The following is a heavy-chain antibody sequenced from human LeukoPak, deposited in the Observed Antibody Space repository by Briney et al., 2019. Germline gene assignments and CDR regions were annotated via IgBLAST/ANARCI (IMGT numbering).Heavy chain of an antibody. J-gene: IGHJ4*02. D-gene: IGHD2-2*01. Sequence: ASVKVSCKASGHTFTDYYMHWVRQAPGHGLEWMGWINPNSGATNYAQKFQGRVTMTRDTSITTVYMELSRLRSDDTAVYYCARAREYHLPPTDYWGQGTLVTVSS. CDR1: GHTFTDYY. CDR3: ARAREYHLPPTDY. V-gene: IGHV1-2*02. CDR2: INPNSGAT.